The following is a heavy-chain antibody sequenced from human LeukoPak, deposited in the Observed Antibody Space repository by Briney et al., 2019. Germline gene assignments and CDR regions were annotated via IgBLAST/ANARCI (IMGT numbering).Heavy chain of an antibody. CDR1: GGSFISDTYY. J-gene: IGHJ5*02. CDR2: IHYSEST. CDR3: AGRAKYNYFDP. V-gene: IGHV4-39*01. Sequence: SETLSLTCTVSGGSFISDTYYWGWIRQPPGKGLEWIGSIHYSESTYYTPSLKTRITMSVDTSKNQFSLKLRSVTAADTAVYFCAGRAKYNYFDPWGQGTLVTVSS.